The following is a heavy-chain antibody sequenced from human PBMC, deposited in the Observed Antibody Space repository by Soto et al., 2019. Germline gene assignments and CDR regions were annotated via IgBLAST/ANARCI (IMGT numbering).Heavy chain of an antibody. J-gene: IGHJ6*02. D-gene: IGHD3-10*01. CDR1: GYTFTGYY. CDR2: INTNSGGT. V-gene: IGHV1-2*02. CDR3: ARALLRITMVRGVGDYYGMDV. Sequence: QVQLVQSGAEVKKPGASVKVSCKASGYTFTGYYMHWVRQAPGQGLEWMGWINTNSGGTNYAQKFQGGVTLTRDTSISTAYMELSRLRSDDTAVYYCARALLRITMVRGVGDYYGMDVWGQGTTVTVSS.